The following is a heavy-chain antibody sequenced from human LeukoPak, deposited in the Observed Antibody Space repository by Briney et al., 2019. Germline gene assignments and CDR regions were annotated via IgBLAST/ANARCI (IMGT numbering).Heavy chain of an antibody. CDR3: ARGHRFYYYGSGSYYNRGHWFDP. CDR2: INPNSGGT. J-gene: IGHJ5*02. Sequence: WASVKVSCKASGYTFTGYYMHWVRQAPGQGLEWMGWINPNSGGTNYAQKFQGRVTMTRDTSISTAYMELSRLRSDDAAVYYCARGHRFYYYGSGSYYNRGHWFDPWGQGTLVTVSS. V-gene: IGHV1-2*02. D-gene: IGHD3-10*01. CDR1: GYTFTGYY.